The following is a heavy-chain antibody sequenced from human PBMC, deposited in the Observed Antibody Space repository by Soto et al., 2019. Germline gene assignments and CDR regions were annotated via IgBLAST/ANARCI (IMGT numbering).Heavy chain of an antibody. CDR2: MSHSGGT. Sequence: QVQLQQWGAGLLKPSETLSLTCAAYGGLVSSGSYYWSWIRQPPGKGLEWIGEMSHSGGTHFNPSLQSRVTISVDTSKNQFSLKMSSVTAADTALYYCARVERGTATTVVDAFDIWGPGTMVTVSS. V-gene: IGHV4-34*01. CDR1: GGLVSSGSYY. D-gene: IGHD1-1*01. J-gene: IGHJ3*02. CDR3: ARVERGTATTVVDAFDI.